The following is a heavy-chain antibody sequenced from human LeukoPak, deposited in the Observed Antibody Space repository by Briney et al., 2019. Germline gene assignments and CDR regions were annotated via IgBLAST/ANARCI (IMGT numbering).Heavy chain of an antibody. CDR1: GFTVSSNY. CDR2: IYSGGST. Sequence: GGSLRLSCAASGFTVSSNYMSWVRQAPGKGLEWVSVIYSGGSTYYADSVKGRITISRDNSKNTLYLQMSSLRAEDTAVYYCAREFGSYSSSYTLGYWGQGTLVTVSS. J-gene: IGHJ4*02. CDR3: AREFGSYSSSYTLGY. V-gene: IGHV3-53*01. D-gene: IGHD6-13*01.